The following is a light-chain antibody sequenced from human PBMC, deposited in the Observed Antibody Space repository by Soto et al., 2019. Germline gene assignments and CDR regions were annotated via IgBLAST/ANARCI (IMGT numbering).Light chain of an antibody. CDR2: AVS. Sequence: DIQMAQSPTSLSASVGDRVTITCRARQNSNGYLNLYQQKLGEAPNLLIYAVSSLQSGVPSRFSGSGSGTVFTLTISSLQPEDFASYYCQQNGAVPLTFGRGTKVEIK. CDR3: QQNGAVPLT. V-gene: IGKV1-39*01. J-gene: IGKJ1*01. CDR1: QNSNGY.